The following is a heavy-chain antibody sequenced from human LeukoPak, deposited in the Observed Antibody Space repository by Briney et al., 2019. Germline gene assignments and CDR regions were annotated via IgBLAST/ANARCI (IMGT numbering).Heavy chain of an antibody. CDR1: GFTFSSYW. V-gene: IGHV3-7*03. D-gene: IGHD1-14*01. CDR3: ARDRYGNFDY. CDR2: IKQDGSEK. J-gene: IGHJ4*02. Sequence: GGSLRLSCAGSGFTFSSYWMSWVRQAPGKGLEWVANIKQDGSEKYYVDSVKGRFTISRDNAKNSLYLQMNSLRAEDTAVYYCARDRYGNFDYWGQGTLVTVSS.